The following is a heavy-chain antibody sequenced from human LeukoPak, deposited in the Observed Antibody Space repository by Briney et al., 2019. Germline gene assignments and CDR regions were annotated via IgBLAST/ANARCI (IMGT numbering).Heavy chain of an antibody. V-gene: IGHV3-23*01. Sequence: GGSLRLSCAASGFTFSSSVMSWVHQAAGKGLEWVSSISDSGGNTYYANSVKGHFTISRDNSKNTLYLQMNSLRAEDTAVYYCAKRVYDSSGYYANFDYWGQGTLVTVSS. J-gene: IGHJ4*02. CDR1: GFTFSSSV. CDR3: AKRVYDSSGYYANFDY. D-gene: IGHD3-22*01. CDR2: ISDSGGNT.